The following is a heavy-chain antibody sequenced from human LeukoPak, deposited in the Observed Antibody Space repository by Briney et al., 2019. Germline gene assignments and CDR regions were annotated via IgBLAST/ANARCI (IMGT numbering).Heavy chain of an antibody. Sequence: GGSLRLSCAASGFTFSSYRMNWVRQAPGKGLEWVSSISSSSSYIYYADSVKGRFTISRDNAKNSLYLQMNSLRAEDTAVYYCARDRLVRGAIYPLEYYYYGMDVWGQGTTVTVSS. J-gene: IGHJ6*02. CDR1: GFTFSSYR. V-gene: IGHV3-21*01. D-gene: IGHD3-10*01. CDR2: ISSSSSYI. CDR3: ARDRLVRGAIYPLEYYYYGMDV.